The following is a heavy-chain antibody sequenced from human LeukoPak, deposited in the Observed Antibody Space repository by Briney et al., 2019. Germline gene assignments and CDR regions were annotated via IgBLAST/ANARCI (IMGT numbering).Heavy chain of an antibody. D-gene: IGHD6-19*01. Sequence: ASVKVSCKASGYTFTGYYIHWVRQAPGQGLEWMGWINPNSGGTNYAQKFQGRVTMTRDTSISTAYMEVSRLRSNDTAVYYCARASISAAGPALIDYWGQGTLVTVSS. CDR1: GYTFTGYY. CDR2: INPNSGGT. J-gene: IGHJ4*02. V-gene: IGHV1-2*02. CDR3: ARASISAAGPALIDY.